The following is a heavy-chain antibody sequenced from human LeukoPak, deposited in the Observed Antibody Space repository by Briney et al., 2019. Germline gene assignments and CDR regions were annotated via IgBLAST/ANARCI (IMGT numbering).Heavy chain of an antibody. CDR2: NNPNSGGT. V-gene: IGHV1-2*02. CDR3: ARDYGIAVSARPESTIK. J-gene: IGHJ1*01. D-gene: IGHD6-13*01. CDR1: GYTFTGYY. Sequence: ASVKVSYKASGYTFTGYYMHWVRQAPGQGLEWMGWNNPNSGGTNYAQKSQGRVTMTRDTSISTAYMELSRLQSDDTAVYHCARDYGIAVSARPESTIKWGQGTLVTVSS.